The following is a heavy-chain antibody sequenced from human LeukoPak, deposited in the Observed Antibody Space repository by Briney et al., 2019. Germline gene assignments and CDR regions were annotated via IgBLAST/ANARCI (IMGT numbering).Heavy chain of an antibody. J-gene: IGHJ4*02. D-gene: IGHD1-26*01. V-gene: IGHV3-33*08. CDR3: ARELVGASV. Sequence: PGRSLRLSCAASGFTFSTYGMHWVRQAPGKGLEWVAAIWYDGSNKYYADSVKGRCIICRDNSKNTLYLQVNCLRGEDTAVYYCARELVGASVWGQGTLVTVSS. CDR1: GFTFSTYG. CDR2: IWYDGSNK.